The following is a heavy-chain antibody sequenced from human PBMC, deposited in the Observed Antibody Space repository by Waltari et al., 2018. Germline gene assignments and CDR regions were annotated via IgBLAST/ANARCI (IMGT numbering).Heavy chain of an antibody. J-gene: IGHJ3*02. D-gene: IGHD3-22*01. CDR2: ISDSGGST. V-gene: IGHV3-23*01. CDR3: AKQYYYDSSAFDI. Sequence: EVQLLESGGGLVQPGGSLRLSCAASGFTFSSYAMSWVRQAPGKGLEWVSAISDSGGSTYYADSVKGRFTISRDNSKNTLYLQMNSLRAEDTAVYYCAKQYYYDSSAFDIWGQGTMVTVSS. CDR1: GFTFSSYA.